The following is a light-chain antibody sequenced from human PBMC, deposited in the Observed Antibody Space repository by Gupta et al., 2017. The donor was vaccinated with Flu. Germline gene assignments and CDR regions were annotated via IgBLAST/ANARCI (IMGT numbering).Light chain of an antibody. CDR3: QQYGSSPRGR. J-gene: IGKJ1*01. CDR2: GAS. CDR1: QSVSSSY. V-gene: IGKV3-20*01. Sequence: EIVLTQSPGTLSLSPGERATLSCRASQSVSSSYLAWYQQKPGQAPRLLIYGASSRATGIPDRFSGSGYGTDFTLTISRREPEDFAVYYCQQYGSSPRGRFGQGTKVEIK.